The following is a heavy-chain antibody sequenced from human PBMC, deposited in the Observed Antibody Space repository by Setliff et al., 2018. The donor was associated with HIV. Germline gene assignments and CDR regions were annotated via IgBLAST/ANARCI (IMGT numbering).Heavy chain of an antibody. V-gene: IGHV1-24*01. CDR3: APVSSGWFDP. D-gene: IGHD6-25*01. CDR1: GYSFTELS. CDR2: FDPDDGET. J-gene: IGHJ5*02. Sequence: ASVKVSCKVSGYSFTELSMHWVRQAPGKGLEWMGGFDPDDGETVYAQQFQGRVTMTEDTSTDTAYMELTSLRSEDTAMYYCAPVSSGWFDPWGQGTLVTVSS.